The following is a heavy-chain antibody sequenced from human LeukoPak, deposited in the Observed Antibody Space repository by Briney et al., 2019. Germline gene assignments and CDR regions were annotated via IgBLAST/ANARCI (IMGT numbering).Heavy chain of an antibody. CDR1: GYTFTSYA. V-gene: IGHV7-4-1*02. CDR3: ARVSSGYYPNWFDP. CDR2: INTNTGNP. J-gene: IGHJ5*02. Sequence: ASVKVSCEASGYTFTSYAMNWVRQAPGQGLEWMGWINTNTGNPTYAQGFTGRFVFSLDTSVSTAYLQISSLKAEDTAVYYCARVSSGYYPNWFDPWGQGTLVTVSS. D-gene: IGHD3-22*01.